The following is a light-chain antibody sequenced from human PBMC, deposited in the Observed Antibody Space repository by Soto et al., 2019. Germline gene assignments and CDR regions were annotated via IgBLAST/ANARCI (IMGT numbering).Light chain of an antibody. CDR3: QQYNNWPPT. CDR1: QSVSSN. Sequence: EIVMTQSPPTLSVSPGERATLSCRASQSVSSNLAWYQQKPGQAPRLLIYGASTRATGIPARFSGSGSGTEFTLTISSLQSEDFAVYYCQQYNNWPPTFAQGTRLAIK. J-gene: IGKJ5*01. CDR2: GAS. V-gene: IGKV3-15*01.